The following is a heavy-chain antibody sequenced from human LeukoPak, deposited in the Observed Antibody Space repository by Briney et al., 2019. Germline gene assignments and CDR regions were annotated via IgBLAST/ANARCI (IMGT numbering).Heavy chain of an antibody. D-gene: IGHD5-12*01. V-gene: IGHV4-39*07. CDR3: ASSSSGYSGYEGY. J-gene: IGHJ4*02. CDR2: INHSGST. CDR1: GGSISSSSYY. Sequence: SETLSLTCTVSGGSISSSSYYWGWIRQPPGKGLEWIGEINHSGSTNYNPSLKSRVTISVDTSKNQFSLKLSSVTAADTAVYYCASSSSGYSGYEGYWGQGTLVTVSS.